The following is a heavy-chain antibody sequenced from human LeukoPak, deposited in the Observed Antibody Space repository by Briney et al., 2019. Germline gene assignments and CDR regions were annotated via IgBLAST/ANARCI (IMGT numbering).Heavy chain of an antibody. CDR2: IRYDGSNK. V-gene: IGHV3-30*02. Sequence: GGSLRLSCAASGFTFSSYGMHWVRQAPGKGLEWVAFIRYDGSNKYYADSVKGRFTISRDNSKNTLYLQMNSLRAEDTAVYYCAKDGESSSWYMRYYFDYWGQGTLVTVSS. J-gene: IGHJ4*02. D-gene: IGHD6-13*01. CDR1: GFTFSSYG. CDR3: AKDGESSSWYMRYYFDY.